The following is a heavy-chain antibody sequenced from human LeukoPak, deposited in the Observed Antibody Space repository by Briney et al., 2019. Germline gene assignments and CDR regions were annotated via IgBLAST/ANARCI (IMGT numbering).Heavy chain of an antibody. CDR1: GYILINYA. Sequence: ASVKVSCKTSGYILINYAISWVRQAPGQGLEWLGWITGYDANTKYAQKIQGRVTMTIDMSTSTAYMELRSLRSDDTAVYYCARDDPAYDRRGYYYYWGQGSLVTVSS. D-gene: IGHD3-22*01. CDR3: ARDDPAYDRRGYYYY. J-gene: IGHJ4*02. V-gene: IGHV1-18*01. CDR2: ITGYDANT.